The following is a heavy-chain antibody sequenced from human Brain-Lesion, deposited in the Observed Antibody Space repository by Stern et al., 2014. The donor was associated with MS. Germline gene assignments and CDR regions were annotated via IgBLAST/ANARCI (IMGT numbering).Heavy chain of an antibody. J-gene: IGHJ6*02. CDR3: ARGPLEEIDMKTFFYAMDV. CDR1: GGSTSRRDYY. CDR2: IYSSGNS. D-gene: IGHD1-1*01. V-gene: IGHV4-30-4*01. Sequence: QLQLQESGPGLVKPSQTLSLTCTVSGGSTSRRDYYWSWIRQPPGRGLEWIGSIYSSGNSFYNPSLKSRLTISLDTSKNQFSLRLNSVTATNTAVYYCARGPLEEIDMKTFFYAMDVWGHGTTVTVSS.